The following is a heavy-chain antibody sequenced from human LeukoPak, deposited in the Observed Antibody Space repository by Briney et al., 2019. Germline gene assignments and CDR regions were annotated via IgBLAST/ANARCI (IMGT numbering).Heavy chain of an antibody. V-gene: IGHV3-53*01. CDR1: GFTVSSNY. J-gene: IGHJ3*02. CDR2: IYSGGST. CDR3: ARDLRLSDDAFDI. Sequence: PGGSLRLSCAASGFTVSSNYMSWFRQAPGKGLEWVSVIYSGGSTYYADSVKGRFTISRDNSKNTLYLQMNSLRAEDTAVYYCARDLRLSDDAFDIWGQGTMVTVSS.